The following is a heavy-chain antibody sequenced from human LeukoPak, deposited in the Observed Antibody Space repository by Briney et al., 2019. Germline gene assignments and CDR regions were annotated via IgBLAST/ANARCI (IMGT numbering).Heavy chain of an antibody. V-gene: IGHV1-2*02. Sequence: GASVKVSCKASGYTFTGYYMHWVRQAPGQGLEWMGWINPNSGGTNYAQKFQGRVTMTRDTSISTAYMELSRLRSDDTAVYYCARRGRLSYYYGSGSYYIDYFDYWGQGTLVTVSS. CDR3: ARRGRLSYYYGSGSYYIDYFDY. J-gene: IGHJ4*02. D-gene: IGHD3-10*01. CDR2: INPNSGGT. CDR1: GYTFTGYY.